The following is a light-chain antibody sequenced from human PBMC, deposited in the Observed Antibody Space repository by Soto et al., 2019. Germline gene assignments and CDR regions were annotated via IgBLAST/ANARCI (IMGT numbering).Light chain of an antibody. CDR2: DVS. Sequence: QSVLTQPASVTGSPGQSITISCTGISSDVGGYNYVSWYQQHPGKAPKLMIYDVSSRPSGVSNRFSGSKSGNTASLTISGLQAEDEADYYCSSYTTTSTLLVFGGGTKLTVL. V-gene: IGLV2-14*01. CDR3: SSYTTTSTLLV. J-gene: IGLJ3*02. CDR1: SSDVGGYNY.